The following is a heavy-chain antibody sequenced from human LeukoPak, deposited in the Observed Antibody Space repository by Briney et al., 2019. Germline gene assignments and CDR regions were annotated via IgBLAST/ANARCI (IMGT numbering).Heavy chain of an antibody. V-gene: IGHV1-2*02. D-gene: IGHD5-12*01. CDR2: INPNSGGT. J-gene: IGHJ5*02. Sequence: VASVKVSCKASGGTFSSYAISWVRQAPGQGLEWMGWINPNSGGTNYAQKFQGRVTMTRDTSISTAYMELSRLRSDDTALYYCARVVLSGYNWFDPWGQGTLVTVSS. CDR1: GGTFSSYA. CDR3: ARVVLSGYNWFDP.